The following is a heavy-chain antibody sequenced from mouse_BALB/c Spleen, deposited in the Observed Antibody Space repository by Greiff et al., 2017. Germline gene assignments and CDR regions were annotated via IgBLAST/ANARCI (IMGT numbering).Heavy chain of an antibody. D-gene: IGHD1-2*01. CDR2: ISSGGSYT. J-gene: IGHJ3*01. Sequence: EVQGVESGGGLVKPGGSLKLSCAASGFTFSSYTMSWVRQTPEKRLEWVATISSGGSYTYYPDSVKGRFTISRDNAKNTLYLQMSSLKSEDTAMYYCTREIDYGRWFAYWGQGTLVTVSA. CDR3: TREIDYGRWFAY. CDR1: GFTFSSYT. V-gene: IGHV5-6-4*01.